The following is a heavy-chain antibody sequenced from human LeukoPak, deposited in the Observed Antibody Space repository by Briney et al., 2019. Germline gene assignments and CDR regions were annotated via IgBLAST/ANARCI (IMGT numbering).Heavy chain of an antibody. CDR1: GFSFSKYW. J-gene: IGHJ4*02. Sequence: HAGGSLRLSCAASGFSFSKYWMHWVRQTPGEGLVWVARIKEDGTYRSYADSVKGRFTISRDNARNTVFLQMSRLRAEDTAVYYCARDFDMGITPGDDFDFWGQGTLVTVSS. CDR2: IKEDGTYR. D-gene: IGHD3-9*01. CDR3: ARDFDMGITPGDDFDF. V-gene: IGHV3-74*01.